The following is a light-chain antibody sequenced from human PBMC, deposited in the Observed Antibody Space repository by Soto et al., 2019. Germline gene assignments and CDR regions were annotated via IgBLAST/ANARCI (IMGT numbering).Light chain of an antibody. CDR1: QSVSSSY. Sequence: EIVLTQSPGTLSLSPGERATLSCRASQSVSSSYLAWYQQKPGQAPRLLIYGASSMATGIPDRFSGSGSGTDSTPTISTLEAEDFAVYYCEQYCSSPSKWRFGQRTKVVSK. CDR2: GAS. J-gene: IGKJ1*01. CDR3: EQYCSSPSKWR. V-gene: IGKV3-20*01.